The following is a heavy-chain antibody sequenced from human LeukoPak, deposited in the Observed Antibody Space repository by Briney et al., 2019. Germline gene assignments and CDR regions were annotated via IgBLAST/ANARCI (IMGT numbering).Heavy chain of an antibody. J-gene: IGHJ4*02. CDR3: ANTGYSSGWPHFDY. V-gene: IGHV1-69*13. CDR2: IVPIFGTA. Sequence: SVKVSCKASGGTFSSYAISWVRQAPGQGLEWMGGIVPIFGTANYAQKFQGRVTITADESTSTAYMELSSLRSEDTAVYYCANTGYSSGWPHFDYWGQGTLVSVSS. CDR1: GGTFSSYA. D-gene: IGHD6-19*01.